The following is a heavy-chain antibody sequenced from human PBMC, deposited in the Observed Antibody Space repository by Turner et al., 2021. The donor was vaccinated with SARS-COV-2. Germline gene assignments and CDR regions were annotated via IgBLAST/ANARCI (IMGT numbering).Heavy chain of an antibody. CDR3: ARDHRPVVVPAAKRAGSYYYGMDV. CDR1: GFTFSIYI. D-gene: IGHD2-2*01. V-gene: IGHV3-21*01. CDR2: ISSSSSYI. J-gene: IGHJ6*02. Sequence: EVQLVESGGGLVKLGGSLSLSCAASGFTFSIYIMNWVRQAPGKGLDWVSSISSSSSYIYYADSVKGRFTISRDNAKNSLYLQMNSLRAEDTAVYYCARDHRPVVVPAAKRAGSYYYGMDVWGQGTTVTVSS.